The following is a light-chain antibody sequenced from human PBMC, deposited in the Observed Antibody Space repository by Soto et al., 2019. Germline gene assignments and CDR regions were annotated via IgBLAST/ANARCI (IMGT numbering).Light chain of an antibody. CDR1: QSVGRRY. CDR2: DTS. Sequence: IVLTQSPGTLSLSPGERATLSCRASQSVGRRYLAWYQQRPGQAPRLLIYDTSERARDIPDRFSGSGSGTDFTLTISRLVPEDFAVYYCQYQGTFGGGTKVEIK. V-gene: IGKV3-20*01. CDR3: QYQGT. J-gene: IGKJ4*01.